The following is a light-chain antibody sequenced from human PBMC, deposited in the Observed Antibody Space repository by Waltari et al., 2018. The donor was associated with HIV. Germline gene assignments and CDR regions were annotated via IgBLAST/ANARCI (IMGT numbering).Light chain of an antibody. J-gene: IGKJ1*01. CDR2: GAS. V-gene: IGKV3-15*01. Sequence: VMTQSPATVSLSPGERATLSCRASQSVSSNLAWYQQKASQPPRLLIYGASTRATGIPVRFSGSGFGTEFTLTITSLQSEDFAVYYCHQYNNWPPWTFGQGTKVENK. CDR3: HQYNNWPPWT. CDR1: QSVSSN.